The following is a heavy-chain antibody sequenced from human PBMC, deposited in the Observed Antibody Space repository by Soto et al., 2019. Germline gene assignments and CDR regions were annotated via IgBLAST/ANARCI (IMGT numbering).Heavy chain of an antibody. J-gene: IGHJ6*02. D-gene: IGHD2-21*02. V-gene: IGHV1-69*01. CDR1: GGTFSSYA. CDR3: ARGAPPIVVVTARFYGMDV. CDR2: IIPIFGTA. Sequence: QVQLVQSGAEVKKPGSSVKVSCKASGGTFSSYAISWVRQAPGQGLEWMGGIIPIFGTANYAQKFQGRVTITADESTSTAYRELSSLRSEDTAVYYCARGAPPIVVVTARFYGMDVWGQGTTVTVSS.